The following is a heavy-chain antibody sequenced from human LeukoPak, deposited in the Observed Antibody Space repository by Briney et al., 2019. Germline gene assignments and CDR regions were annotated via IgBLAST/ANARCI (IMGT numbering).Heavy chain of an antibody. CDR3: AKDIRSGRTHSFDY. CDR1: GFTCDDYA. J-gene: IGHJ4*02. CDR2: ISWNSGSI. D-gene: IGHD3-16*01. Sequence: GGSLRLSCAASGFTCDDYAMHWVRQAPGKGLEWVSGISWNSGSIGYADSVRGRFTISRDNAKNSLYLQMNSLRAEDMALYYCAKDIRSGRTHSFDYWGQGTLVTVSS. V-gene: IGHV3-9*03.